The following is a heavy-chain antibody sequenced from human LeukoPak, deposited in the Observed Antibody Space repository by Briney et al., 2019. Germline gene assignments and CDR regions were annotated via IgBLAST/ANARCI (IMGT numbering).Heavy chain of an antibody. Sequence: SVKVSCKASGGTFSSYAISWVRQAPGQGLEWMGRIIPIFGTANYAQKFQGRVTITTDESTSTAYMEPSSLRSEDTAVYYCARDDYGDFDFDYWGQGTLVTVSS. CDR2: IIPIFGTA. V-gene: IGHV1-69*05. CDR1: GGTFSSYA. CDR3: ARDDYGDFDFDY. D-gene: IGHD4-17*01. J-gene: IGHJ4*02.